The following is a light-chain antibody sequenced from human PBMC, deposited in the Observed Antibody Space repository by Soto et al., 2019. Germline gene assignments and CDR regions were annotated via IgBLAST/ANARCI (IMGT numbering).Light chain of an antibody. Sequence: SYELTQPPSMSASPGQTARITCFGDTLPKQYANWYQQKAGQAPVLLIYKDNERPSGIPERFSGASSGTTATLTIRGVQAEDEADYYCYSADTSGIFVIFGGGTKVTVL. CDR2: KDN. J-gene: IGLJ2*01. CDR3: YSADTSGIFVI. V-gene: IGLV3-25*03. CDR1: TLPKQY.